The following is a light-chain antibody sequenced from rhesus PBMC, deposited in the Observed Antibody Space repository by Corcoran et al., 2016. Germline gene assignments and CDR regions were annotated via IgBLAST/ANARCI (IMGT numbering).Light chain of an antibody. V-gene: IGKV1-22*01. Sequence: DIQMTQSPSSLSASVGDTVTITCRASQGISSWLAWYQQKPGKAPKLLIYKASSLQSGVPSRFSVSGSWSYFTLTISSRQSEDFATYYCQQYSSRPLTFGGVTKVELK. CDR1: QGISSW. CDR3: QQYSSRPLT. J-gene: IGKJ4*01. CDR2: KAS.